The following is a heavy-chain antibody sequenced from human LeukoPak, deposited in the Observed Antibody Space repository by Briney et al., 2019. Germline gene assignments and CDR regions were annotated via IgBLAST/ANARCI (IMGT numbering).Heavy chain of an antibody. D-gene: IGHD3-10*01. CDR3: ARGGEYGSGSYYKY. J-gene: IGHJ4*02. CDR2: INHSGST. Sequence: PSETLSLTCAVYGGSFSGYYWSWIRQPPGKGLEWIGEINHSGSTNYNPSLKSRVTISVDTSKNQFSLKLSCVTAADTAVYYCARGGEYGSGSYYKYWGQGTLVTVSS. CDR1: GGSFSGYY. V-gene: IGHV4-34*01.